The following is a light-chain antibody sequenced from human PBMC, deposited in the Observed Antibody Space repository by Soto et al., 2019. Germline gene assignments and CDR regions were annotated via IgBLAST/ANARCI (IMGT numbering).Light chain of an antibody. CDR1: QSVSSSY. J-gene: IGKJ3*01. CDR2: GAS. CDR3: PPYWKSPLIP. V-gene: IGKV3-20*01. Sequence: EIVLTQSPGTLSLSPGERATLSCRASQSVSSSYLAWYQQKPGQAPRLLIYGASSRATGIPDRFSGSGSGTDFTLTISRLEPEDFAVYFCPPYWKSPLIPFGPGTKVDIK.